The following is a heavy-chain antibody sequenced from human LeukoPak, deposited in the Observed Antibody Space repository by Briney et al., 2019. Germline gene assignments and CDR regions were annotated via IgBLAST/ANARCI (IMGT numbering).Heavy chain of an antibody. CDR3: ARHRPHYYDSSGFQYYFDY. Sequence: GESLKISCMGSGYSFTSYWIGWVRQMPGKGLEWMGIIYPGDSDTRYSPSYQGQVTLSADKSISTAYLQWSSLKASDTAMYYCARHRPHYYDSSGFQYYFDYWGQGTLVTVSS. CDR2: IYPGDSDT. J-gene: IGHJ4*02. D-gene: IGHD3-22*01. V-gene: IGHV5-51*01. CDR1: GYSFTSYW.